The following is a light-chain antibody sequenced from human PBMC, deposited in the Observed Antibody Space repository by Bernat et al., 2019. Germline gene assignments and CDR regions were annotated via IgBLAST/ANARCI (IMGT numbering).Light chain of an antibody. CDR3: CSYADSYTWV. J-gene: IGLJ2*01. V-gene: IGLV2-11*01. CDR1: SSDVGGYNF. Sequence: QSALTQPRSVSGSPGQSVTISCTGTSSDVGGYNFVSWYQEHPGKAPKLLISDVSKLPSGVPDRFSGSKSGNTASLIISGLQAEDEAEYYCCSYADSYTWVFGEGTKLTVL. CDR2: DVS.